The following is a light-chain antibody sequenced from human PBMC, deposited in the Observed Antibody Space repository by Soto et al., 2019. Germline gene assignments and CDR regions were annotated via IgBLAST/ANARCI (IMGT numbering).Light chain of an antibody. CDR2: DIS. Sequence: EIVLTQSPATLSLSPGERATLSCRASQSVPSYLAWYQQKPGQAPRLLIYDISNRTTGIPARFSGSGSGTDFTLTISSLEPEDSAIYYCHQSNSWPRSTFGKGIKLQIK. CDR3: HQSNSWPRST. CDR1: QSVPSY. V-gene: IGKV3-11*01. J-gene: IGKJ2*02.